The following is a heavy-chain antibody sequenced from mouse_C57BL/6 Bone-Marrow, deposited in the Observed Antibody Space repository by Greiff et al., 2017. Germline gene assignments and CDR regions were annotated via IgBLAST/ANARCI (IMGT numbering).Heavy chain of an antibody. CDR3: ARYYDYDGYFDV. CDR2: IRNKANGYTT. D-gene: IGHD2-4*01. Sequence: EVQRVESGGGLVQPGGSLSLSCAASGFTFTDYYMSWVRQPPGKALEWLGFIRNKANGYTTECSASVKGRFTISRDNSQSILYLQMNALRAEDSATYYCARYYDYDGYFDVWGTGTTVTVSS. J-gene: IGHJ1*03. CDR1: GFTFTDYY. V-gene: IGHV7-3*01.